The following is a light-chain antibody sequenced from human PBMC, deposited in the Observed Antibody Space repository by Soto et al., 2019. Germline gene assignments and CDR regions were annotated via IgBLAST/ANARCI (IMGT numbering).Light chain of an antibody. CDR2: DAS. V-gene: IGKV3-11*01. CDR3: QHRRNWPLT. Sequence: EIVLTQSPGTLSLSPGETATLSCRASQSVNNQLAWYQQKPGHAPRLLIYDASTRATGIPARISGSGSGADFTLTISSLEPEDFAVYYCQHRRNWPLTFGGGTKVEIK. CDR1: QSVNNQ. J-gene: IGKJ4*01.